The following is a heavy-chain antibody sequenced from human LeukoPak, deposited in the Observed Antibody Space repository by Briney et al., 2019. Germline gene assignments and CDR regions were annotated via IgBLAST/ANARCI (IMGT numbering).Heavy chain of an antibody. CDR2: ISYDGSNK. CDR1: GFTFSSYA. J-gene: IGHJ5*02. CDR3: AKGSWGSCNWFDP. Sequence: GGSLRLSCAASGFTFSSYAMHWVRQAPGKGLEWVAVISYDGSNKYYADSVKGRFTISRDNSKNTLYLQMNSLRAEDTAVYYCAKGSWGSCNWFDPWGQGTLVTVSS. D-gene: IGHD3-16*01. V-gene: IGHV3-30-3*01.